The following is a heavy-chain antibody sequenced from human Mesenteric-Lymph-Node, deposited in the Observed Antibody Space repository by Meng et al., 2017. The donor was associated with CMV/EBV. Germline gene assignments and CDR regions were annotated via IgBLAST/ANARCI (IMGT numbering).Heavy chain of an antibody. Sequence: GGSLRLSCAASGFTFSNAWMSWVRQAPGKGLEWVSVIYSAGSTYYADSVKGRFTISRDDSKNTLYLQMNSLRAEDTAVYYCAREDQYYLDNWGQGTLVTVSS. J-gene: IGHJ4*02. CDR2: IYSAGST. D-gene: IGHD2-2*01. CDR3: AREDQYYLDN. V-gene: IGHV3-53*01. CDR1: GFTFSNAW.